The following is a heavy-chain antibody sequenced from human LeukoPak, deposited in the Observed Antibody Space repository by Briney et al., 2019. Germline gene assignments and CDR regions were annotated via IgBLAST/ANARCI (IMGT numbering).Heavy chain of an antibody. CDR1: GFTFSSYA. CDR3: AKAAYSSGWYYFDY. D-gene: IGHD6-19*01. Sequence: SGGSLRLSCAASGFTFSSYAMSWVRQAPGKGLEWVSAISGSGGSTYYADSVKGRFTISRDNSKNTLYLQMNSPRAEDTAVYYCAKAAYSSGWYYFDYWGQGTLVTVSS. V-gene: IGHV3-23*01. J-gene: IGHJ4*02. CDR2: ISGSGGST.